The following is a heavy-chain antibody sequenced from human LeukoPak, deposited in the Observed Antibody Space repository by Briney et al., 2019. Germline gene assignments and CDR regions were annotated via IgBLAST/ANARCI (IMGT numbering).Heavy chain of an antibody. CDR3: ARDQGYSFDI. J-gene: IGHJ3*02. V-gene: IGHV3-48*02. CDR2: ISSSNTI. CDR1: GFTFSRYN. D-gene: IGHD6-13*01. Sequence: GGSLKLSCEASGFTFSRYNMKWVRQAPGKGLEWVSYISSSNTINYADSVKGRFTISRDNAKNSLYLQMNSLRDEDTAVYYCARDQGYSFDIWGQGTMVTVSS.